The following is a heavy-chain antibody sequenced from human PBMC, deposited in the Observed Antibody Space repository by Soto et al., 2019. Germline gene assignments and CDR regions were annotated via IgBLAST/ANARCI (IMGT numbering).Heavy chain of an antibody. Sequence: VQLLQSGAEVKKPGSSVKVSCKASGGTFSNYPFIWVRQAPGQGLDWMGGIIPIFGTTDYGQRFQGRVTITADESTNTAYMELSSLRSDDTAVYYCARGLYCGGGCYSPFDYWGQGTLVTVYS. J-gene: IGHJ4*02. V-gene: IGHV1-69*01. CDR3: ARGLYCGGGCYSPFDY. CDR1: GGTFSNYP. D-gene: IGHD2-21*02. CDR2: IIPIFGTT.